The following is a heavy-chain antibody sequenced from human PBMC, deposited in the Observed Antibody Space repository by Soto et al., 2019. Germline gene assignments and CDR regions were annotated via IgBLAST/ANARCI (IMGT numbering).Heavy chain of an antibody. Sequence: PGGSLRLSCAASGFTFSSYGMHWVRQAPGKGLEWVAVISYDGSNKYYADYVKGRFTISRDNSKNTLYLQMNSLRAEDTAVYYCAKLPRRYCSSTSCLDFDYWGQGTLVTVSS. CDR2: ISYDGSNK. D-gene: IGHD2-2*01. CDR1: GFTFSSYG. CDR3: AKLPRRYCSSTSCLDFDY. J-gene: IGHJ4*02. V-gene: IGHV3-30*18.